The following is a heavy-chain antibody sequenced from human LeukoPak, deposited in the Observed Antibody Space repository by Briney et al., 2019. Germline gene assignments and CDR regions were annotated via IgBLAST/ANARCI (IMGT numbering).Heavy chain of an antibody. J-gene: IGHJ6*04. CDR2: SRNKDNSYTT. CDR1: GFTFSDHY. V-gene: IGHV3-72*01. Sequence: GGSLRLSCAASGFTFSDHYMDWVRQAPGKGLEWVARSRNKDNSYTTEYAASVKGRFTIARDDSRNSLYLQMNSLRAEDTAVYYCAELGITMIGGVWGKGTTVTISS. CDR3: AELGITMIGGV. D-gene: IGHD3-10*02.